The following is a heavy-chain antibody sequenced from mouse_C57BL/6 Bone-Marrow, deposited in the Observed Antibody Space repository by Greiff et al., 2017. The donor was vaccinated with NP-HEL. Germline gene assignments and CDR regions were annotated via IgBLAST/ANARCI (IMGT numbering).Heavy chain of an antibody. V-gene: IGHV5-6*02. CDR3: ARRGSYYYVSSSYYYAMDY. D-gene: IGHD1-1*01. CDR2: ISSGGSYT. Sequence: EVKLMESGGDLVKPGGSLKLSCAASGFTFSSYGMSWVRQTPDKRLEWVATISSGGSYTYYPDSVKGRFTISRDNAKNTLYLQMSSLKSEDTAMYYCARRGSYYYVSSSYYYAMDYWGQGTSVTVSS. CDR1: GFTFSSYG. J-gene: IGHJ4*01.